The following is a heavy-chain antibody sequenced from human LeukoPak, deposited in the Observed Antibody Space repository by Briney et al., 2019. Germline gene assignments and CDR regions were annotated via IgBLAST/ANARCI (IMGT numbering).Heavy chain of an antibody. J-gene: IGHJ5*02. CDR3: AKDSWIVVVPYNWFDP. V-gene: IGHV3-23*01. CDR2: ISGSGGST. Sequence: PGGSLRLSCAASGFTFSSYAMSWVRQAPGKGLEWVSAISGSGGSTYYADSVKGRFTISRDNSKNTLYLQMNSLRAEDTAVYYCAKDSWIVVVPYNWFDPWGQGTLVTVSS. CDR1: GFTFSSYA. D-gene: IGHD2-2*01.